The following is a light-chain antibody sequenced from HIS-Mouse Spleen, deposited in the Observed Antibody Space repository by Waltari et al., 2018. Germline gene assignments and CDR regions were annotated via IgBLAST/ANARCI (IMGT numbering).Light chain of an antibody. CDR3: CSYAGSSTLV. V-gene: IGLV2-23*01. CDR1: SSDVGSYNL. Sequence: QSALTQPASVSGSPGQSITISCPGTSSDVGSYNLVPWYQQHPGKAPKPMIYEGSKRPSGVSNRFSGSKSGNTASLTISGLQAEDEADYYYCSYAGSSTLVFGGGTKLTVL. J-gene: IGLJ2*01. CDR2: EGS.